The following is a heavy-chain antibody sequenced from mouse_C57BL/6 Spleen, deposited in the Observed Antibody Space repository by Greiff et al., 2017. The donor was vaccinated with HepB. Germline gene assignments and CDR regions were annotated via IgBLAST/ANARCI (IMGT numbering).Heavy chain of an antibody. J-gene: IGHJ1*03. CDR2: ISSGSSTI. CDR3: ARHYGSRHLSTRV. V-gene: IGHV5-17*01. D-gene: IGHD1-1*01. Sequence: EVKLMESGGGLVKPGGSLKLSCAASGFTFSDYGMHGVRQAPEKGLVWVAYISSGSSTIYYADTVKGRFTISRDNAKNTLFLQMTSLRSEDTAMYYCARHYGSRHLSTRVSGTVSTFTVSS. CDR1: GFTFSDYG.